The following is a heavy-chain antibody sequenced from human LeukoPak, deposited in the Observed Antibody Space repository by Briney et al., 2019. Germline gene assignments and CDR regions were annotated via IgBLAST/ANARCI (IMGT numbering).Heavy chain of an antibody. CDR1: GFSLTTTREP. D-gene: IGHD1-14*01. CDR2: IFWDDDK. Sequence: SGPTLVKPTQALTLTCTFSGFSLTTTREPVGWVRQPPGKALEWLALIFWDDDKRYSPSLRSRLTITKNTSNNQVVLTLTNVDPVDTGTYYCAHYHLTYFDYWGQGALVTVSS. J-gene: IGHJ4*02. CDR3: AHYHLTYFDY. V-gene: IGHV2-5*02.